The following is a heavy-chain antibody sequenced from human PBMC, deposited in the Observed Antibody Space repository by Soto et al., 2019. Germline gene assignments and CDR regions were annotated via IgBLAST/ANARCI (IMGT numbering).Heavy chain of an antibody. D-gene: IGHD6-13*01. CDR1: GFTFSSYS. CDR2: ISSSSSTI. J-gene: IGHJ5*02. V-gene: IGHV3-48*02. CDR3: ARDAPFPYSSSQPAGDNWFDP. Sequence: GGSLRLSCAASGFTFSSYSMNWVRQAPGKGLEWVSYISSSSSTIYYADSVKGRFTISRDNAKNSLYLQMNSLRDEDTAVYYCARDAPFPYSSSQPAGDNWFDPWGHGTLVTVSS.